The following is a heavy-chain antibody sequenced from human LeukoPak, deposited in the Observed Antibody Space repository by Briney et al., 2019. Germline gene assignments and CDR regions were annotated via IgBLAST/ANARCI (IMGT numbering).Heavy chain of an antibody. CDR3: ARGYDSSGYYHEDVYFDY. Sequence: SETLSLTCAVSGGSISSSNWWSWVRQPPGKGLEWIGEIYHSGSTNYNPSLKSRVTISVDKSKNQFSLKLSSVTAADTAVYYCARGYDSSGYYHEDVYFDYWGQGTLVTVSS. CDR1: GGSISSSNW. D-gene: IGHD3-22*01. V-gene: IGHV4-4*02. J-gene: IGHJ4*02. CDR2: IYHSGST.